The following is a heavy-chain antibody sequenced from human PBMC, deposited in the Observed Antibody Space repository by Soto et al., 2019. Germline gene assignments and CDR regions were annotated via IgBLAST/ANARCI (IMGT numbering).Heavy chain of an antibody. J-gene: IGHJ6*02. CDR1: GGSISGYY. D-gene: IGHD3-10*01. CDR2: IHHSGST. Sequence: PAETLSPTCTVSGGSISGYYWSWIRQPPGKGLEWIGYIHHSGSTNYNPSLKSRVTISVDTSKNQFSLKLSSVAAADTAVYYCARDIGLRGFIIRPDYYYGMDVWGQGTTVTVSS. CDR3: ARDIGLRGFIIRPDYYYGMDV. V-gene: IGHV4-59*01.